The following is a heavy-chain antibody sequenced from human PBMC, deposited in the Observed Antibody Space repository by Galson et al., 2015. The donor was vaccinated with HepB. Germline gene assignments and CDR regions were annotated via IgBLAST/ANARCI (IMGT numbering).Heavy chain of an antibody. D-gene: IGHD3-10*01. V-gene: IGHV3-30*04. CDR3: ARGRFGELSEFDY. CDR2: ISYDGSNK. Sequence: SLRLSCAASGFIFSSFAFHWVRQAPGKGLEWVAIISYDGSNKYYADSVKGRFTISRDSSKNTLYLQMNSLRVDDTAVYYCARGRFGELSEFDYWGQGTLVTVSS. CDR1: GFIFSSFA. J-gene: IGHJ4*02.